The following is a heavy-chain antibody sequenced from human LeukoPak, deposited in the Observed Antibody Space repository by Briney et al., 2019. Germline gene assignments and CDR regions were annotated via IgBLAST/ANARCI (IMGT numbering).Heavy chain of an antibody. Sequence: SETLSLTCTVSGDSISSSSYYWGWIRQPPGKGLEWIGYIFYRGSTYYNPSLKSRVTISVDTSKNQFSLKVNSVTAADTAVYHCARHPAYGSGIYLGSFDYWGQGTLVTVSS. CDR1: GDSISSSSYY. D-gene: IGHD3-10*01. V-gene: IGHV4-39*01. CDR2: IFYRGST. CDR3: ARHPAYGSGIYLGSFDY. J-gene: IGHJ4*02.